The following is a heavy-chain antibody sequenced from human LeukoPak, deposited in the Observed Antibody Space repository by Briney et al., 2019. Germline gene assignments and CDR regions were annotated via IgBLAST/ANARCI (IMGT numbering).Heavy chain of an antibody. D-gene: IGHD4-17*01. V-gene: IGHV1-24*01. CDR1: GGTFSSYA. CDR3: ARDYGDYGDHYYYYMDV. J-gene: IGHJ6*03. CDR2: FHPEDGET. Sequence: ASVKVSCKASGGTFSSYAISWVRQAPGKGLEWMGGFHPEDGETLYAQKFQGRVTVTEDTSTDTAYMELSSLRSEDTAVYYCARDYGDYGDHYYYYMDVWGKGTTVTVSS.